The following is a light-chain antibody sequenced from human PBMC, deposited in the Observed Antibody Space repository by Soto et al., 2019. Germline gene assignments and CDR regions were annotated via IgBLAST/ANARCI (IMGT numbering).Light chain of an antibody. CDR3: QQYGSSPHT. V-gene: IGKV3-20*01. CDR2: GAS. CDR1: QSVSSSY. J-gene: IGKJ2*01. Sequence: EIVLTQSPGTLSLSPGERATLSCRASQSVSSSYLAWYQHKPGQAPRLLIYGASSRATGIPDRFSGSGSGTDFTLTISRLEPEDFAVHYCQQYGSSPHTFGQGTELEIK.